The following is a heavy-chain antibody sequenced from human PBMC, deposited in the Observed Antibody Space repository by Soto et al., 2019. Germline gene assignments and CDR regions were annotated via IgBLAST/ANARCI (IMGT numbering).Heavy chain of an antibody. V-gene: IGHV2-5*02. D-gene: IGHD6-19*01. CDR2: IYWDDDK. CDR1: GFSLSSTRMA. J-gene: IGHJ4*02. CDR3: AHIVVAGLGYYFDY. Sequence: SGPTLVNPTQTLTLTCTFSGFSLSSTRMAVGWIRQPPGKALEWLALIYWDDDKRYSPFLKSRLTITKDTSKNQVVLTMSNMDPVDTARYYCAHIVVAGLGYYFDYWCQGTLVT.